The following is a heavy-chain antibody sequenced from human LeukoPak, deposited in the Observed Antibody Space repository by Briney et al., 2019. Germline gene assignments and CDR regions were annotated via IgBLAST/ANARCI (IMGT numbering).Heavy chain of an antibody. CDR1: GFTFSSYG. CDR3: ARVPFFRSSSAGSYYFDY. J-gene: IGHJ4*02. V-gene: IGHV3-30*03. Sequence: PGGSLRLSCAVSGFTFSSYGMHWVRQAPGKGLEWVAVISYDGSNKYYADSVKGRFTISRDNSKNTLYLQMNSLRAEDTAVYYCARVPFFRSSSAGSYYFDYWGQGTLVTVSS. D-gene: IGHD6-6*01. CDR2: ISYDGSNK.